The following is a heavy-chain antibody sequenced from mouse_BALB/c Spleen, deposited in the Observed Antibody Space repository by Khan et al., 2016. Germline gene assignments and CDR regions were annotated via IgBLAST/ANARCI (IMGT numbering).Heavy chain of an antibody. J-gene: IGHJ2*01. CDR1: GYTFTTYW. CDR3: ARGNSYYDYDY. Sequence: QVQLQQSGAELARPGASVKLSCKASGYTFTTYWMQWVKQRPGQGLEWIGTIYPGDGDTRYTQKFKGKATLTADKSSSTAYMQLSSLASEDSAVYYCARGNSYYDYDYWCQGTTLTVSS. D-gene: IGHD2-4*01. CDR2: IYPGDGDT. V-gene: IGHV1-87*01.